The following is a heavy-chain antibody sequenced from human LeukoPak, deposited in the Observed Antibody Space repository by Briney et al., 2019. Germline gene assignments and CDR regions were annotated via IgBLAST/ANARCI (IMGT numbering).Heavy chain of an antibody. Sequence: PGGSLRLSCAASGFTFSSYGMHWVRQAPGKGLEWVAVISYDGSNKYYADSVKGRFTISRDNSKNTLYLQMNSLRAEDTAVYYCAKSESSLRYFDWLGDYFDYWGQGTLVTDSS. V-gene: IGHV3-30*18. J-gene: IGHJ4*02. D-gene: IGHD3-9*01. CDR1: GFTFSSYG. CDR2: ISYDGSNK. CDR3: AKSESSLRYFDWLGDYFDY.